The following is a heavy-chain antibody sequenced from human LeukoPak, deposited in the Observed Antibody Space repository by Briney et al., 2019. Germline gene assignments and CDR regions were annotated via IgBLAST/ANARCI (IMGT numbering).Heavy chain of an antibody. CDR2: ISPSSGGT. CDR3: ARDVLTTFGYFSAADDF. D-gene: IGHD3-10*02. Sequence: GALVKVSCKASGYTFTDYYMHWVRQAPGQGLEWMGWISPSSGGTNYAQKFQGRVTMTRDTSTGTAYMELSRLRSDDTAMYYCARDVLTTFGYFSAADDFWGQGTLVTVSS. V-gene: IGHV1-2*02. J-gene: IGHJ4*02. CDR1: GYTFTDYY.